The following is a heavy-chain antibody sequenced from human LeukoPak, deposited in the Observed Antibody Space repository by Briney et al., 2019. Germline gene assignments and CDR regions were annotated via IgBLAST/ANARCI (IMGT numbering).Heavy chain of an antibody. CDR3: ARGPRFYYYFGY. J-gene: IGHJ4*02. V-gene: IGHV3-30-3*01. Sequence: PGRSLRLSCAASGFTFSSYVMYWVRQAPGKGLEWVAVISYDGSNKYYADSVKGRFTISRDNSKNTLYLQMNSLRAEDTAVYYCARGPRFYYYFGYWGQGTLVTVSS. CDR1: GFTFSSYV. CDR2: ISYDGSNK. D-gene: IGHD2/OR15-2a*01.